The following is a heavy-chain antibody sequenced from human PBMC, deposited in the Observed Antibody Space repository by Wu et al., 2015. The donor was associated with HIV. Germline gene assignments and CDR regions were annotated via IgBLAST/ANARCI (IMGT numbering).Heavy chain of an antibody. Sequence: QVQLVQSGTEVKKPGASVKVSCKASGYTFTRYVMSWLRQAPGQGLEWMGWINPYNGDTNYAQKFQGRVTMTTATSTSTAYMEVRSLRSDDTAIYYCARSRFERDVIYGVTTNYYYYNMDVWGKGTTVTVSS. CDR2: INPYNGDT. D-gene: IGHD3-3*01. V-gene: IGHV1-18*01. CDR1: GYTFTRYV. CDR3: ARSRFERDVIYGVTTNYYYYNMDV. J-gene: IGHJ6*03.